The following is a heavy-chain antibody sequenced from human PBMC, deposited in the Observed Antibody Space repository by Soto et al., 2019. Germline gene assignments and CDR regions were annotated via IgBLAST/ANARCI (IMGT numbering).Heavy chain of an antibody. CDR1: GGSISSGDYF. J-gene: IGHJ4*02. CDR2: IYYSGST. D-gene: IGHD2-8*02. CDR3: ARVKAGGVY. Sequence: QVQLQEAGPGLVKPSQTLSLTCTVSGGSISSGDYFWSWIRQPPGKVLEWIGYIYYSGSTYYNQYLQSRVTITVDTSKNQFSLKLSSVTATDTAVYYCARVKAGGVYSGQGTMVTV. V-gene: IGHV4-30-4*01.